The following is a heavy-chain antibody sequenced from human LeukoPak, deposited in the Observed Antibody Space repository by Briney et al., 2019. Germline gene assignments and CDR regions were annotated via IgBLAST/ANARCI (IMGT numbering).Heavy chain of an antibody. CDR3: ARPYYYGSGSYYSGYDY. Sequence: GESLKISCKGSGYSFTSYWIGWVRRMPGKGLEWMGIIYPGDSDTRYSPSFQGQVTISADKSISTAYLQWSSLKASDTAMYYCARPYYYGSGSYYSGYDYWGQGTLVTVSS. CDR2: IYPGDSDT. CDR1: GYSFTSYW. D-gene: IGHD3-10*01. V-gene: IGHV5-51*01. J-gene: IGHJ4*02.